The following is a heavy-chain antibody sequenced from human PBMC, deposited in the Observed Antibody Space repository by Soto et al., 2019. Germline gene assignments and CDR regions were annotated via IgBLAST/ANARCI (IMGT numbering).Heavy chain of an antibody. Sequence: LRLSCAASGFSFSISPMHWVRQAPGKGPEWVALISYDGTNKFYADSVKGRFTISGDNSKSTLYLQVDSLRPEDAAVYYCARDPKTSGGQHWAFNYFDSWGQGTLVTVSS. CDR2: ISYDGTNK. J-gene: IGHJ4*02. CDR1: GFSFSISP. CDR3: ARDPKTSGGQHWAFNYFDS. V-gene: IGHV3-30-3*01. D-gene: IGHD7-27*01.